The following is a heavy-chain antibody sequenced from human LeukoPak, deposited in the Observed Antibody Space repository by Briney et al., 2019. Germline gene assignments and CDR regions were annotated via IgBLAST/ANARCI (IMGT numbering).Heavy chain of an antibody. CDR2: VYYTGST. J-gene: IGHJ5*02. D-gene: IGHD3-10*01. Sequence: SETLSLTCSVSGASVASGGFYWGWLPQPPGKGPEWIATVYYTGSTYYNSSLKSRVTISIDTSKNQFSLRLTSVTATDTAIYHCARHSGSGSLSRPFDPWGQGTLVTVSS. CDR1: GASVASGGFY. CDR3: ARHSGSGSLSRPFDP. V-gene: IGHV4-39*01.